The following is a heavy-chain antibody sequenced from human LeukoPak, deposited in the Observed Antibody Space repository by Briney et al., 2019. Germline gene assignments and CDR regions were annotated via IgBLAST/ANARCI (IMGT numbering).Heavy chain of an antibody. D-gene: IGHD5-18*01. V-gene: IGHV3-74*01. CDR3: ARGASSGYRIDY. Sequence: PGGSLRLSCTASGFTFNNFWMHWVRQTPGKGLVWVSRISKDGSTTNYADSVKGRFTISRDNAKNTLYLQMNSLTAEDTALYYCARGASSGYRIDYWGQGTLVPVS. CDR2: ISKDGSTT. J-gene: IGHJ4*02. CDR1: GFTFNNFW.